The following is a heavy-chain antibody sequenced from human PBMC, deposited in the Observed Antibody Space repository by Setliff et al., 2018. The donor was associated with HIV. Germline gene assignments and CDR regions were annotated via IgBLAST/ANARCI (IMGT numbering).Heavy chain of an antibody. J-gene: IGHJ4*02. D-gene: IGHD2-8*01. CDR1: GYTFSSYG. V-gene: IGHV1-18*01. CDR2: IGTYSGNT. Sequence: GASVKVSCKASGYTFSSYGIGWVRQAPGQGLEYLGWIGTYSGNTDYAQSVQGRVTMTRDTSTGTVYMDLRSLRSDDTAMYYCAREKYGDKFDYWGQGTLVTVPS. CDR3: AREKYGDKFDY.